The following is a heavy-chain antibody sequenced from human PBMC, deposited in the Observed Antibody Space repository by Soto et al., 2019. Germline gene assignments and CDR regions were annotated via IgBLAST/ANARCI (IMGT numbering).Heavy chain of an antibody. V-gene: IGHV4-34*01. CDR1: GGSFSGYY. CDR2: INHSGST. Sequence: SETLSLTCAVYGGSFSGYYWSWIRQPPGKGLEWIGEINHSGSTNYNPSLKSRVTISVDTSKNQFSLKLSSVTAADTAVYYCGRGLTNRWLQLFRWFDTWGQETLVTVSS. J-gene: IGHJ5*02. CDR3: GRGLTNRWLQLFRWFDT. D-gene: IGHD5-12*01.